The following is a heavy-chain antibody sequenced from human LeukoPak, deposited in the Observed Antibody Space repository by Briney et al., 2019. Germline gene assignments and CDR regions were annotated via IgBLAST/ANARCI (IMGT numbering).Heavy chain of an antibody. J-gene: IGHJ3*02. CDR1: GYTFTSYG. CDR3: AREPLPYCSGGSCYSDAFDI. V-gene: IGHV1-18*01. Sequence: GASVTVSFKASGYTFTSYGISWVRQAPGQGLEWMGWISAYNGNTNYEQKLQGRVTMTTDTSTSTAYMELRSLRSDDTAVYYCAREPLPYCSGGSCYSDAFDIWGQRTMVTVSS. D-gene: IGHD2-15*01. CDR2: ISAYNGNT.